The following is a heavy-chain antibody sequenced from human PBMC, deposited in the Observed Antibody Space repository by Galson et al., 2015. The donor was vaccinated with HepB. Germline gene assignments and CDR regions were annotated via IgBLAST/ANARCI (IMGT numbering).Heavy chain of an antibody. CDR3: AREYSSSYDTSGYAI. CDR2: SCPYTGNT. V-gene: IGHV1-18*01. D-gene: IGHD3-22*01. CDR1: GYTFPSYG. Sequence: SVKVSCKASGYTFPSYGLAWVRQAPGQGLDWMGWSCPYTGNTTYAQKFRGRVSLTTDTSTSTAYMELRSLRSDDTAVYYCAREYSSSYDTSGYAIWGQGTLVSVSS. J-gene: IGHJ4*02.